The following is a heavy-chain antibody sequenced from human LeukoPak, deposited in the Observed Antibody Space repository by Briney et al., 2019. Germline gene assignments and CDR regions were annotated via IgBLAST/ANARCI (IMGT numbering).Heavy chain of an antibody. Sequence: GGSLRLSCAASGFTFISYVMHWVRQAPGKGLEWVAFIRYDGSNKYYADSVKGRFTISRDNSKNTLYLQMNSLRAEDTAVYHCAKDGRQRKTYFYGSGSANAFDIWGQGTMVTVSS. V-gene: IGHV3-30*02. CDR1: GFTFISYV. J-gene: IGHJ3*02. D-gene: IGHD3-10*01. CDR3: AKDGRQRKTYFYGSGSANAFDI. CDR2: IRYDGSNK.